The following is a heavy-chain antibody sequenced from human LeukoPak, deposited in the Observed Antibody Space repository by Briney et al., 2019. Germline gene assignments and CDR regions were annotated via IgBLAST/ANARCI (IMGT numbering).Heavy chain of an antibody. D-gene: IGHD5-12*01. CDR2: IYYSGST. CDR1: GGSISSYY. Sequence: PSETLSLTCTVSGGSISSYYCSWIRHPPAKGLEWMGYIYYSGSTNYNPSLTSRVTISVDTAKHQFSLKLSSVTAADTAVYYCARHHTGLRPYYYYGMAVWGQGTTVTVSS. CDR3: ARHHTGLRPYYYYGMAV. J-gene: IGHJ6*02. V-gene: IGHV4-59*08.